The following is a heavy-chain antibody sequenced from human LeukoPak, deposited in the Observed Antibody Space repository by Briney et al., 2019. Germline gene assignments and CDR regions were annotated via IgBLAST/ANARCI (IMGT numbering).Heavy chain of an antibody. Sequence: GGSLRLSCAASGFSFSSYSMNWVRQAPGKGLEWVAVISYDGSNKYYADSVKGRFTISRDNSKNTLYLQMNSLKAEDTAVYYCAKQGYYDSSGYYLGYWGQGTLVTVSS. CDR1: GFSFSSYS. J-gene: IGHJ4*02. CDR3: AKQGYYDSSGYYLGY. D-gene: IGHD3-22*01. CDR2: ISYDGSNK. V-gene: IGHV3-30*18.